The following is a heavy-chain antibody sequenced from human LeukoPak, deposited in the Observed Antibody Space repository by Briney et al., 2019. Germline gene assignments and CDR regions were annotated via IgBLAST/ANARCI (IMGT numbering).Heavy chain of an antibody. Sequence: GGSLRLPCAASGFTFSSYEMNWVRQAPGKGLEWVAVIWYDGSNKYYADSVKGRFTISRDNSKNTLYLQMNSLRAEDTAVYYCAKDFPPYYDILTGYYPGWFDPWGQGTLVTVSS. J-gene: IGHJ5*02. V-gene: IGHV3-33*06. CDR2: IWYDGSNK. D-gene: IGHD3-9*01. CDR1: GFTFSSYE. CDR3: AKDFPPYYDILTGYYPGWFDP.